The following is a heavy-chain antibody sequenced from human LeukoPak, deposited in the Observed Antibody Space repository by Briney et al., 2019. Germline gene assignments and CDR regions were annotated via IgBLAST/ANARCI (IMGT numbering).Heavy chain of an antibody. D-gene: IGHD6-25*01. CDR2: ISPSSSAI. Sequence: GGSLRLSCTTSGFSFGVYAMNWVRQAPGKGLEWVSYISPSSSAIHYADSVKGRFTISRDNARNSLYLQMNSLRDDDTAVYYCARAAYASGPDYWGQGTLVTVSS. J-gene: IGHJ4*02. CDR1: GFSFGVYA. V-gene: IGHV3-48*02. CDR3: ARAAYASGPDY.